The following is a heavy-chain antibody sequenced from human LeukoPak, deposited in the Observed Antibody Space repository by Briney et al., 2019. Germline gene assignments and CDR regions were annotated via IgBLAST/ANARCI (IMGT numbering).Heavy chain of an antibody. J-gene: IGHJ4*02. CDR3: ANLPIRGSGSYYTDY. CDR2: IRYDGSDK. Sequence: HPGGSLRLSCAASGFTFSSYGMHWVRQAPGKGLEWVAFIRYDGSDKYYADSVKGRFTISRDNSKNTLYLQMNSLRAEDTAAYYCANLPIRGSGSYYTDYWGQGTLVTVCS. D-gene: IGHD3-10*01. CDR1: GFTFSSYG. V-gene: IGHV3-30*02.